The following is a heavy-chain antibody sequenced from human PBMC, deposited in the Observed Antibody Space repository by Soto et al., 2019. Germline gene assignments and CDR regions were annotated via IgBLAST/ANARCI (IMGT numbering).Heavy chain of an antibody. CDR3: AHRYGGNYYRWYFDS. CDR2: LSWKDDK. V-gene: IGHV2-5*01. D-gene: IGHD1-26*01. Sequence: QITLKASGPTLVKPTQTLTLTFTYSGFSLTTSGAGVGWIRQPQGQALELLALLSWKDDKRYNPGLESRLTITKDAAQKQVILILTNMGPVDTATYFCAHRYGGNYYRWYFDSWGQGTLVTVSS. CDR1: GFSLTTSGAG. J-gene: IGHJ4*02.